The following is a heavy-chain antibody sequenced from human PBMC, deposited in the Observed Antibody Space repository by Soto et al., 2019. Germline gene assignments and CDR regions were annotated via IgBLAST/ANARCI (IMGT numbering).Heavy chain of an antibody. CDR2: IKGDGSEK. Sequence: GGSMSLSCVASGFTFSSFWMSWVRQAPGKGLEWVANIKGDGSEKRYVDSVKGRFTISRDNAKNLVYLQMNSLRVEDTALYYCGRDEVRNGVGVWGQGTTVTVSS. CDR3: GRDEVRNGVGV. CDR1: GFTFSSFW. J-gene: IGHJ6*02. V-gene: IGHV3-7*01.